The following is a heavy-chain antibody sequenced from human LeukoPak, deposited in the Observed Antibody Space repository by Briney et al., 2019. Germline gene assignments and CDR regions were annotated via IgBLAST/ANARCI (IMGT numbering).Heavy chain of an antibody. CDR2: INPSGGST. CDR3: ARVPSLQQLAPGAFDI. D-gene: IGHD6-6*01. J-gene: IGHJ3*02. V-gene: IGHV1-46*01. CDR1: GYTFTSYY. Sequence: ASVKVSCKASGYTFTSYYMHWVRQAPGQGLEWMGIINPSGGSTSYAQKFQGRVTMTRDMSTSTVYMELSSLRSEDTAVYYCARVPSLQQLAPGAFDIWGQGTMVTVSS.